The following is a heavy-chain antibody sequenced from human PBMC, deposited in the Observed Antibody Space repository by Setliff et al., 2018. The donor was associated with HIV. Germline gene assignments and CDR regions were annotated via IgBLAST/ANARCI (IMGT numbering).Heavy chain of an antibody. J-gene: IGHJ3*02. V-gene: IGHV4-59*11. D-gene: IGHD3-9*01. CDR1: RDSINGHW. CDR2: IHYSGIT. CDR3: ARYKCINFACVGFDI. Sequence: KSSETLSLTCTVSRDSINGHWWSWIRLPPGKGLEWTGSIHYSGITHYNPSLKSRLTMSVDTSKNQVSLKLTSVTAADTAVYYCARYKCINFACVGFDIWGQGTVVTV.